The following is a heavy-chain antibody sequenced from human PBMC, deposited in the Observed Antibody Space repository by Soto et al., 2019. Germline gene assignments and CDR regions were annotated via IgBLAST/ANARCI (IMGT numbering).Heavy chain of an antibody. Sequence: SETLSLTCTVSGGSISSYYWSWIRQPPGKGLEWIGYIYYSGSTNYNPSLKSRVTISVDTSKNQFSLKLSSVTAADTAVYYCARRYGSAFAFWGQGTMVTVSS. D-gene: IGHD3-10*01. CDR1: GGSISSYY. CDR2: IYYSGST. V-gene: IGHV4-59*01. CDR3: ARRYGSAFAF. J-gene: IGHJ3*01.